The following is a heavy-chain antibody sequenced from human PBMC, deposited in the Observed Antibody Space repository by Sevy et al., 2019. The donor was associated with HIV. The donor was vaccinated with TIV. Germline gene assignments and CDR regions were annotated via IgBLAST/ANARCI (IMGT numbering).Heavy chain of an antibody. D-gene: IGHD1-26*01. V-gene: IGHV3-21*01. Sequence: GGSLRLSCAASGFTFSSYSMNWVRQAPGKGLEWVSSISSSSSYIYYADSVKGRFTISRDNAKNSLYLQMNSLRAEDTAVYYWAKQYSGSLGVDYWGQGTLVTVSS. CDR1: GFTFSSYS. CDR3: AKQYSGSLGVDY. CDR2: ISSSSSYI. J-gene: IGHJ4*02.